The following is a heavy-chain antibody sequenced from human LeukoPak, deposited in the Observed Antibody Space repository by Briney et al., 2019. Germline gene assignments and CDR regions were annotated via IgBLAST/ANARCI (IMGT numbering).Heavy chain of an antibody. Sequence: PSETLSLTCAVYGGSFSGYYWSWIRQPPGKGLEWIGEINHSGSTNYNPSLKSRVTISVDTSKNQFSLKLSSVTAADTAVYYCARGRGGWLLYFDYRGQGTLVTVSS. J-gene: IGHJ4*02. CDR2: INHSGST. V-gene: IGHV4-34*01. D-gene: IGHD6-19*01. CDR3: ARGRGGWLLYFDY. CDR1: GGSFSGYY.